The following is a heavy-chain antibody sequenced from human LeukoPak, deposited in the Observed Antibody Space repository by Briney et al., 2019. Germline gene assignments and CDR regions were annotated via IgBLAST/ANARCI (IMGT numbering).Heavy chain of an antibody. Sequence: GRSLRLSCAASGFTFDDYAMHWVRQAPGKGLEWVSGISWNSGNIDYADSVKGRFTISRDNAKNSLYQQMNSLRAEDTAVYYCARSYYYGSGSEVWFDPWGQGTLVTVSS. CDR2: ISWNSGNI. CDR1: GFTFDDYA. D-gene: IGHD3-10*01. V-gene: IGHV3-9*01. J-gene: IGHJ5*02. CDR3: ARSYYYGSGSEVWFDP.